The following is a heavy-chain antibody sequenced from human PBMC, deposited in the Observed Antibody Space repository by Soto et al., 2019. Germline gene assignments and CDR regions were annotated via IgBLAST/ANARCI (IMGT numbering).Heavy chain of an antibody. D-gene: IGHD3-16*01. V-gene: IGHV3-33*01. CDR3: ARDGGRYYYGMDV. CDR1: GFTFSSYG. Sequence: PGVSLRLSCAASGFTFSSYGMHWVRQAPGRGLEWVAVIWYDGSNKYYADSVKGRFTISRDNSKNTLYLQMNSLRAEDTAVCYCARDGGRYYYGMDVWGQGTTVTVSS. CDR2: IWYDGSNK. J-gene: IGHJ6*02.